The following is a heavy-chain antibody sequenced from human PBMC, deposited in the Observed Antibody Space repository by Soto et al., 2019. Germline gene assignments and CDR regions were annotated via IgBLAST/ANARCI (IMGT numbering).Heavy chain of an antibody. J-gene: IGHJ5*02. D-gene: IGHD2-15*01. Sequence: PSETLSLTCAVSGGSISSGGYSWSWIRQPPGKGLEWIGYIYHSGSTNYNPSLKSRVTISVDTSKNQFSLKLSSVTAADTAVYYCARELKGCGWFDPWGQGTLVTVSS. V-gene: IGHV4-61*08. CDR2: IYHSGST. CDR1: GGSISSGGYS. CDR3: ARELKGCGWFDP.